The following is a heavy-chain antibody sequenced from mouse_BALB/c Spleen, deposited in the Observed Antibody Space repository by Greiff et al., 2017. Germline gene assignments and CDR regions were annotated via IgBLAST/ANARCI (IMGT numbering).Heavy chain of an antibody. CDR2: ISTYYGDA. V-gene: IGHV1S137*01. Sequence: VQLQQSGAELVRPGVSVKISCKGSGYTFTDYAMHWVKQSHAKSLEWIGVISTYYGDASYNQKFKGKATMTVDKSSSTAYMELARLTSEDSAIYYCAREITKFHAMDYWGQGTSDTVSS. CDR3: AREITKFHAMDY. CDR1: GYTFTDYA. J-gene: IGHJ4*01. D-gene: IGHD1-3*01.